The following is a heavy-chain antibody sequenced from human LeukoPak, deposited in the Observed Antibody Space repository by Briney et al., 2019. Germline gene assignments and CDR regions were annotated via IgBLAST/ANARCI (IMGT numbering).Heavy chain of an antibody. CDR2: IRSKANSYAT. CDR3: TRTSEIVGGP. J-gene: IGHJ5*02. D-gene: IGHD2-15*01. Sequence: GGSLRLSCAASGFTFSGSAMHWVRQASGKGLEWVGRIRSKANSYATAYAASVKGRFTISRDDSKNTAYLQMNSLKTEDTAVYYCTRTSEIVGGPWGQGTLVTVSS. CDR1: GFTFSGSA. V-gene: IGHV3-73*01.